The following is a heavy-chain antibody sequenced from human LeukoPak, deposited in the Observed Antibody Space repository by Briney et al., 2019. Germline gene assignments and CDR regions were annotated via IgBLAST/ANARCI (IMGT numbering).Heavy chain of an antibody. Sequence: GASVKVSCKASGGTFSSYAISWVRQAPGQGLEWMGGIIPIFGTANYAQRFQGRVTITADESTSTAYMELSSLRSEDTAVYYCARDVDGGNSEGTNWGQGTLVTVSS. CDR2: IIPIFGTA. V-gene: IGHV1-69*13. D-gene: IGHD4-23*01. CDR3: ARDVDGGNSEGTN. CDR1: GGTFSSYA. J-gene: IGHJ4*02.